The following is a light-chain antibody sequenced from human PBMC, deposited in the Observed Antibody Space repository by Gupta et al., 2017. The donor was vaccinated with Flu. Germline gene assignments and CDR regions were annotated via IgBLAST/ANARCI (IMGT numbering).Light chain of an antibody. V-gene: IGLV1-51*02. CDR1: SSNIGGHY. Sequence: QSVLTQPPSVSAAPGQRVTISSSGTSSNIGGHYVSGYQQVPGTAPKLLIYEDDKRPSGIADRFSASKSGTSATLVITGVQTGDEADYYCGTWDSRLSVGGFGGGTKLTVL. CDR3: GTWDSRLSVGG. J-gene: IGLJ2*01. CDR2: EDD.